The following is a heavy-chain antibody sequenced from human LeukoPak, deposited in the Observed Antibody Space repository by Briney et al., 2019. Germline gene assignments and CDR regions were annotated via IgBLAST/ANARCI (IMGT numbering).Heavy chain of an antibody. Sequence: ASVKVSCKASGYTFTSYGISWVRQAPGQGLEWMGWISAYNGNTNYAQKLQGRVTMTTDTSTSTAYMEPRSLRSDDTAVYYCARLAEYYGMDVWGQGTTVTVSS. CDR2: ISAYNGNT. CDR1: GYTFTSYG. V-gene: IGHV1-18*04. CDR3: ARLAEYYGMDV. J-gene: IGHJ6*02. D-gene: IGHD3-3*02.